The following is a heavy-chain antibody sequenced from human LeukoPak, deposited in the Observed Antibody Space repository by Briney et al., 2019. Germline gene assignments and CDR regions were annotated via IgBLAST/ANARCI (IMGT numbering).Heavy chain of an antibody. D-gene: IGHD5-18*01. Sequence: PGRSLRLSCAVSGFTVSTNYMNWVSQAPGKGLEWVSLIYSGGNTDYADSVKGRFTISRDNSKNTLYLQMNSLQAEHAAVYYCARRGDNYGSPFDYWGQGTLVTVSS. CDR3: ARRGDNYGSPFDY. V-gene: IGHV3-53*01. CDR2: IYSGGNT. J-gene: IGHJ4*02. CDR1: GFTVSTNY.